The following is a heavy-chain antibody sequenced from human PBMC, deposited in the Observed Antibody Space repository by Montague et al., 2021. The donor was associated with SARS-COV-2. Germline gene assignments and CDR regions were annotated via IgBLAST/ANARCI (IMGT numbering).Heavy chain of an antibody. V-gene: IGHV4-39*01. CDR1: GGSISSSSYY. CDR2: TYYSGSS. CDR3: ARLHCSSTSCYYLFFAETSHFDY. D-gene: IGHD2-2*01. Sequence: SETLSLTCTVSGGSISSSSYYWGWIRQPPGKGLEWIGSTYYSGSSYYNPSLKSRVTISVDTSKNQFSLKLSSVTAADTAVYYCARLHCSSTSCYYLFFAETSHFDYWGQGTLATVSS. J-gene: IGHJ4*02.